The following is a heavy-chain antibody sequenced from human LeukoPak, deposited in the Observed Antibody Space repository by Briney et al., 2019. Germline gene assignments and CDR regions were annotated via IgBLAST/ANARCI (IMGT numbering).Heavy chain of an antibody. Sequence: SETLSLTCAVYGGSFSGYYWSWIRQPPGKGLEWIGEINHSGSTNYNPSLKSRVTISVDTSKNQFSLKLSSVTAADTAVYYCASRYCSSTSCPFDYGNRPTHAFDIWGQGTMVTVSS. J-gene: IGHJ3*02. CDR2: INHSGST. CDR1: GGSFSGYY. CDR3: ASRYCSSTSCPFDYGNRPTHAFDI. V-gene: IGHV4-34*01. D-gene: IGHD2-2*01.